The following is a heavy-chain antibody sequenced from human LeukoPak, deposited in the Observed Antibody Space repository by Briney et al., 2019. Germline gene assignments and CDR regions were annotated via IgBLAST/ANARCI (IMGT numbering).Heavy chain of an antibody. CDR1: GYTLTELS. J-gene: IGHJ3*02. Sequence: ASVKVSCKVSGYTLTELSMHWVRQAPGKGLEWMGGFDPEDGETIYAQKFQGRVTMTEDTSTDTAYMELSSLRSEDTAVYYCATRSTSSHAFDIWGQGTMVTVSS. CDR3: ATRSTSSHAFDI. V-gene: IGHV1-24*01. CDR2: FDPEDGET. D-gene: IGHD1-1*01.